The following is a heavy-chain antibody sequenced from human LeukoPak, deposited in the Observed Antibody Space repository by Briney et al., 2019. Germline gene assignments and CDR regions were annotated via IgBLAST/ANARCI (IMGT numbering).Heavy chain of an antibody. CDR2: IYYSGST. Sequence: SETLSLTCTVSGGSISPYYWSWIRQPPGKGLEWIGYIYYSGSTYYNPSLKSRLTISVDTSKNQFSLKLSSVTAADTAVYYCARYYYDTSGYPHYFDYWGQGTLVTVSS. CDR3: ARYYYDTSGYPHYFDY. D-gene: IGHD3-22*01. J-gene: IGHJ4*02. V-gene: IGHV4-59*08. CDR1: GGSISPYY.